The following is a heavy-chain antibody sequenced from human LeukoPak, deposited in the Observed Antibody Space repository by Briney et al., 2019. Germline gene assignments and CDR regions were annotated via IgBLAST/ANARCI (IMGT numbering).Heavy chain of an antibody. CDR3: AREGGPYRPLDY. J-gene: IGHJ4*02. CDR1: GGSISTTNW. V-gene: IGHV4-4*02. CDR2: VHLSGRT. Sequence: SETLSLTCGVSGGSISTTNWWTWVRQPPGEGLEWIGEVHLSGRTHYNPSLESRVTMSVDMSESHISLRLTSVTAADTAVYYCAREGGPYRPLDYSGQGTLVTVSS.